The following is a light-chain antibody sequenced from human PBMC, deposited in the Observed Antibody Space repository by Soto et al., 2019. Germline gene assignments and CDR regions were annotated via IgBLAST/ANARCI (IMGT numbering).Light chain of an antibody. J-gene: IGKJ5*01. CDR2: EVS. CDR3: MQSAQLPPT. Sequence: DVVMTQTPLSLSVAPGQPASISCKSSQSLLHITGETFLFWYLQKPGQSPQLLIYEVSTRVSGVPDRFSRSGSGTDFPLEISRVETDDVGIYYCMQSAQLPPTFGQGTRLGIE. V-gene: IGKV2D-29*02. CDR1: QSLLHITGETF.